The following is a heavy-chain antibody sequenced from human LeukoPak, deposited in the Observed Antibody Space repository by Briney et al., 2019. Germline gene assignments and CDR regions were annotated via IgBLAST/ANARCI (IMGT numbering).Heavy chain of an antibody. CDR1: GFTFSSFG. CDR3: ARDLPGVRHTVTMPTLRY. CDR2: IWYDGSDK. Sequence: PGRSLRLSCAASGFTFSSFGMHWVRQAPGKGLEWLAVIWYDGSDKYYADSVKGRFTISRDNSKNTLYLQMNSLRAEDTAVYYCARDLPGVRHTVTMPTLRYWGQGTLVTVSS. D-gene: IGHD4-17*01. J-gene: IGHJ4*02. V-gene: IGHV3-33*01.